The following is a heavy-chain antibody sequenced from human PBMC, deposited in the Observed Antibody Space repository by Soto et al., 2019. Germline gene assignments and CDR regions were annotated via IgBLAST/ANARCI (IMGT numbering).Heavy chain of an antibody. Sequence: QVQLQESGPGLVKPSGTLSLTCAVSGGSISSSNWWSWVRQPPGKGLEWIGEIYHSGSTNYNPSLKSRGTISVDKSKNQFSLKLSAVTAADTAVYYCARVPLNAKSSSSWYYFDYWGQGTLVTVSS. CDR2: IYHSGST. D-gene: IGHD6-13*01. V-gene: IGHV4-4*02. CDR1: GGSISSSNW. CDR3: ARVPLNAKSSSSWYYFDY. J-gene: IGHJ4*02.